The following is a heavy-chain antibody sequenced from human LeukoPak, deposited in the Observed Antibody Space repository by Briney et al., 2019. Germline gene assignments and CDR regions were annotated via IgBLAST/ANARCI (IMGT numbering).Heavy chain of an antibody. V-gene: IGHV3-64*01. CDR2: ISSNGGST. D-gene: IGHD4-17*01. J-gene: IGHJ4*02. Sequence: GGSLRLSCSASGFTFSTYAMHWVRQAPGKGLEYVSAISSNGGSTFYASSVKGRFTISRDNSKNTLFLQMGSLKLEDMAVYYCARDMSLTTVTTMDYWGQGTLVTVSS. CDR3: ARDMSLTTVTTMDY. CDR1: GFTFSTYA.